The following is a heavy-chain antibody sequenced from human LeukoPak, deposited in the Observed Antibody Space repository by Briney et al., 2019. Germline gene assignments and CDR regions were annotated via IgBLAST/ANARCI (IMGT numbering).Heavy chain of an antibody. D-gene: IGHD2-8*01. Sequence: SETLSLTCTVSGGSISSGGYYWSWIRQPPGKGLEWIGYIYHRGSTYYNPSLKSRVTISVDRSKNQFSLKLSSVTAADTAVYYCARISTADCTNGVCYGIDYWGQGTLVTVSS. CDR1: GGSISSGGYY. J-gene: IGHJ4*02. CDR2: IYHRGST. V-gene: IGHV4-30-2*01. CDR3: ARISTADCTNGVCYGIDY.